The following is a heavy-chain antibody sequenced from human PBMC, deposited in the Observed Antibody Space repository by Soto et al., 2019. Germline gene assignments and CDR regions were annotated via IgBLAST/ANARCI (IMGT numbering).Heavy chain of an antibody. CDR1: GYTFTGYY. Sequence: ASVKVSCXASGYTFTGYYMHWVRQAPGQGLEWMGWINPNSGGTNYAQKFQGWVTMTRDTSISTAYMELSRLRSDDTAVYYCARDLSGYDSYYNWFDPWGQGTLVTVSS. V-gene: IGHV1-2*04. D-gene: IGHD5-12*01. J-gene: IGHJ5*02. CDR3: ARDLSGYDSYYNWFDP. CDR2: INPNSGGT.